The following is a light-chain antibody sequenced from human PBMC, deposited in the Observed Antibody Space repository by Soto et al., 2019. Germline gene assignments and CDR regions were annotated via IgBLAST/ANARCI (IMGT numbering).Light chain of an antibody. V-gene: IGKV4-1*01. J-gene: IGKJ2*01. Sequence: DIVMTQSPESLAVSLGERATINCKSSQSVLSSSIAWYQQKPGQPPKLLIYWASTRESGVPDRFSGSGSGTDFTLTISSLQAEDVAVYCCQQYFNTPQTFGQGTKLEIK. CDR2: WAS. CDR1: QSVLSSS. CDR3: QQYFNTPQT.